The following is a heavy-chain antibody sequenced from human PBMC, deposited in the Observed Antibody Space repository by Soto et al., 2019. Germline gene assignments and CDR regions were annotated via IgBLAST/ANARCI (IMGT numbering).Heavy chain of an antibody. CDR2: ISGSGGST. Sequence: GGSLRLSCAASGFTFSSYAMSWVRQAPGKGLEWVSAISGSGGSTYYADSVKGRFTISRDNSKNTPYLQMNSLRAEDTAVYYCAAASSPDYYYYGMDVWGQGTTVTVSS. D-gene: IGHD6-13*01. CDR3: AAASSPDYYYYGMDV. J-gene: IGHJ6*02. CDR1: GFTFSSYA. V-gene: IGHV3-23*01.